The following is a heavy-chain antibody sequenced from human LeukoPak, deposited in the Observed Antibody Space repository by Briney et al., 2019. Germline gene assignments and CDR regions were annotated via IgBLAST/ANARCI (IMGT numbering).Heavy chain of an antibody. Sequence: GASVKVSCKVSGCTLTELSMHWVRQAPGKGLEWMGGFDPEDGETIYAQKFQGRVTMTEDTSTDTAYMELSSLRSEDTAVYYCATVLLGYCSGGSCYWFDPWGQGTLVTVSS. CDR2: FDPEDGET. D-gene: IGHD2-15*01. V-gene: IGHV1-24*01. J-gene: IGHJ5*02. CDR3: ATVLLGYCSGGSCYWFDP. CDR1: GCTLTELS.